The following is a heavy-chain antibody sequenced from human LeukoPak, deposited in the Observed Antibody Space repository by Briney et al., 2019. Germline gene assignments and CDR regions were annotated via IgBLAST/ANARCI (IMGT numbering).Heavy chain of an antibody. V-gene: IGHV4-34*01. D-gene: IGHD5-18*01. Sequence: PSETLSLTCAVYGGSFSGYYWSWIRQPPGKGLEWIGEINHSGSTNYNPSLKSRVTISVDTSKNQFSLKLSSVTAADTAVYYCATELRGYSYGYSSGVFDYWGRGTLVTVSS. CDR1: GGSFSGYY. CDR3: ATELRGYSYGYSSGVFDY. CDR2: INHSGST. J-gene: IGHJ4*02.